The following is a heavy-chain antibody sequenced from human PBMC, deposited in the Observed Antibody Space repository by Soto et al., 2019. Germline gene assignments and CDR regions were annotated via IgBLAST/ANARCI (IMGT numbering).Heavy chain of an antibody. CDR3: AGRRGGSGSLDY. J-gene: IGHJ4*02. D-gene: IGHD3-10*01. V-gene: IGHV4-4*02. CDR2: IYHSGST. CDR1: CGSISSSNW. Sequence: SETLSLTCAVSCGSISSSNWWSWVRQPPGKGLEWIGEIYHSGSTNYNPSLKSRVTISVDKSKNQFSLKLSSVTAADTAVYYCAGRRGGSGSLDYWGQGTLVTVSS.